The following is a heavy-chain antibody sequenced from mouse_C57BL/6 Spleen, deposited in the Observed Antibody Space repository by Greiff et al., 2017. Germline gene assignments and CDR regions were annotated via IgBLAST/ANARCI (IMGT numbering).Heavy chain of an antibody. CDR2: IYPRSGNT. D-gene: IGHD2-1*01. Sequence: QVQLKESGAELARPGASVKLSCKASGYTFTSYGISWVKQRTGQGLEWIGEIYPRSGNTYYNEKFKGKATLTADKSSSTAYMELRSLTSEDSAVYFCAGIYYGNYGDYWGQGTTLTVSS. CDR3: AGIYYGNYGDY. J-gene: IGHJ2*01. CDR1: GYTFTSYG. V-gene: IGHV1-81*01.